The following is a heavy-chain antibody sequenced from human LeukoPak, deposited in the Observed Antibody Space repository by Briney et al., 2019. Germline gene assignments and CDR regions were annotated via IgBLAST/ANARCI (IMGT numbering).Heavy chain of an antibody. CDR2: ISGDGGSTT. J-gene: IGHJ4*02. Sequence: GGSLRLSCAASGFTFDDYAMHWVRQAPGKGLEWVSLISGDGGSTTYYADSVKGRFTISRDNSKNSLYLQMNSLRTEDTALYSCAKDMGGSGKNGLDYCGQGTLVTVSS. D-gene: IGHD3-10*01. CDR3: AKDMGGSGKNGLDY. V-gene: IGHV3-43*02. CDR1: GFTFDDYA.